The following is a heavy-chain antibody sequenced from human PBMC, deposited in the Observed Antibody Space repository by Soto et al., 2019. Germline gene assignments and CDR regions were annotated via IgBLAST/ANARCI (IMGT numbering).Heavy chain of an antibody. D-gene: IGHD6-6*01. CDR1: GFTFSSYS. CDR2: ISSSSSYI. J-gene: IGHJ3*02. Sequence: GGSLRLSCAASGFTFSSYSMNWVRQAPGKGLEWVSSISSSSSYIYYADSVKGRFTISRDNAKNSLYLQMNSLRAEDTAVYYCARFHPPSIAALNAFDIWGQGTMVTVSS. V-gene: IGHV3-21*01. CDR3: ARFHPPSIAALNAFDI.